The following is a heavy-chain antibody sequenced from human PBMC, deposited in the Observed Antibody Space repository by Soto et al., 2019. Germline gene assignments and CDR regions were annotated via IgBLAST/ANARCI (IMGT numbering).Heavy chain of an antibody. Sequence: SVKVSCKASGGTFSSYTITWVRQAPGQGLEWLGRVIPIFGVTNYAQKFQGRVTITAGESTSTAYMELSSLRSEDTAVYYCARQLRYFDWHGMDVWGQGTTVTVSS. CDR2: VIPIFGVT. J-gene: IGHJ6*02. CDR3: ARQLRYFDWHGMDV. V-gene: IGHV1-69*02. CDR1: GGTFSSYT. D-gene: IGHD3-9*01.